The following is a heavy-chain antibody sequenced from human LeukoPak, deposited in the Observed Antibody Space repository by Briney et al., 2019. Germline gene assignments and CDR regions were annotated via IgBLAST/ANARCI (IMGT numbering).Heavy chain of an antibody. Sequence: GASVKVSCKASGYTFTGYYMHWVRQAPGQGLEWMGWINPNSGGTNYAQKFQGRVTMTRDTSISTAYMELSRLRSDDTAVYYCARARWFGELEFWGTPGYYYYYMDVWGKGTTVTVPS. CDR2: INPNSGGT. V-gene: IGHV1-2*02. D-gene: IGHD3-10*01. CDR1: GYTFTGYY. CDR3: ARARWFGELEFWGTPGYYYYYMDV. J-gene: IGHJ6*03.